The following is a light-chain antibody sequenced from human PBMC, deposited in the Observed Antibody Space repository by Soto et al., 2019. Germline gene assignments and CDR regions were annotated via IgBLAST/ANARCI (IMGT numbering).Light chain of an antibody. CDR1: QTVGSN. Sequence: EIVMTQSPATLSVSPGGRATLSCMASQTVGSNLAWYQQRPGQAPRLLISGASTRATDIPARFSGSGSGTEFPLTISSLQSEDFAVYYCQQYNSWPTFGQGTKVEIK. V-gene: IGKV3-15*01. J-gene: IGKJ1*01. CDR2: GAS. CDR3: QQYNSWPT.